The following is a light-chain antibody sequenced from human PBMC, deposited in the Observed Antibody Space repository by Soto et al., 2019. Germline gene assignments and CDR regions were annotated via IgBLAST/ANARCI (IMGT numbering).Light chain of an antibody. CDR1: QSISSW. CDR3: QQYNSYPFT. J-gene: IGKJ3*01. V-gene: IGKV1-5*01. CDR2: DAS. Sequence: DIQMTQSPSTLSASVGDRVNIPCRASQSISSWLAWYQQKPGKAPKLLIYDASSLESGVPSRFSGSGSGTEFTLTISSLQPDDFATYYCQQYNSYPFTFGPGTKVDIK.